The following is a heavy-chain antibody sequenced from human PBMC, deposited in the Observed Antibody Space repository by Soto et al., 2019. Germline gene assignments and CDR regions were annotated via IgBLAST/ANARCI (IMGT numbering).Heavy chain of an antibody. V-gene: IGHV1-46*03. D-gene: IGHD3-3*01. Sequence: ASVKVSCKASGYTFTSYYMHWVRQAPGQGLEWMGIINPSGGSTRYAQKFQGRVTMTRDTSTSTVYMELSSLRSEDTAVCCGAREQITIFGVVTYMDVWGKRTTVAV. CDR3: AREQITIFGVVTYMDV. CDR1: GYTFTSYY. J-gene: IGHJ6*03. CDR2: INPSGGST.